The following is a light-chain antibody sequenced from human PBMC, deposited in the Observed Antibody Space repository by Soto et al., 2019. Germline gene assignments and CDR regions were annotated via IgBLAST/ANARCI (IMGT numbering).Light chain of an antibody. V-gene: IGLV2-23*01. CDR1: SSDVGSYHL. Sequence: QYVLTQPASVSGSPGQSITISCTGTSSDVGSYHLVSWYQHHPGKAPKLMIYEGSKRPSGVSNRFSGSKSGTTASLTISGLQAEDEADYYCCSYAGSSTFVFGTGTKLTVL. CDR2: EGS. J-gene: IGLJ1*01. CDR3: CSYAGSSTFV.